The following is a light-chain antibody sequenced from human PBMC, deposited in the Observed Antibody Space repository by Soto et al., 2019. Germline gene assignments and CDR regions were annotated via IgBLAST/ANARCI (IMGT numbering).Light chain of an antibody. J-gene: IGLJ1*01. Sequence: QSVLTQPASVSGSPGQSITISCTGTSSDIGSYNLVSWYQQHPAKAPKLIIYEVTERPSGVSNRFSGSKSGNTASLTISGLQAEDEADYYCCSYAGSSTFQYVFATGTKVTVL. CDR1: SSDIGSYNL. V-gene: IGLV2-23*02. CDR3: CSYAGSSTFQYV. CDR2: EVT.